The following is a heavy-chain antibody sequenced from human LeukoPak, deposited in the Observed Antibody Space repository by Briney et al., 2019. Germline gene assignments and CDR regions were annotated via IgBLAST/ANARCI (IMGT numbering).Heavy chain of an antibody. J-gene: IGHJ4*02. D-gene: IGHD7-27*01. V-gene: IGHV4-59*01. CDR3: ASNTGTVFDY. Sequence: SETLSLTCTVSGDFITAYYWSWIRQPPGKGLEWIGYVYYSGSTEYNPSLRSRVTISLEMSKRQFSLNLTSVTAADTAVYYCASNTGTVFDYWGQGTLVTVSS. CDR2: VYYSGST. CDR1: GDFITAYY.